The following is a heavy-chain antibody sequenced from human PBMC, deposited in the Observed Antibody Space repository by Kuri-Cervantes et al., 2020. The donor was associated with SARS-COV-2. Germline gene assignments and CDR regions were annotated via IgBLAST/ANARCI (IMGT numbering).Heavy chain of an antibody. V-gene: IGHV3-53*01. Sequence: GGFLRLSSAASGFTVSSNYMSWVRQAPVKGLEWVSVIYSGGSTYHADSVKGRFTIPRDNSKNTLYLQMNSLRAEDTAVYYCARGMAEVSYYFDYWGQGTLVTVSS. CDR3: ARGMAEVSYYFDY. CDR2: IYSGGST. D-gene: IGHD5-24*01. CDR1: GFTVSSNY. J-gene: IGHJ4*02.